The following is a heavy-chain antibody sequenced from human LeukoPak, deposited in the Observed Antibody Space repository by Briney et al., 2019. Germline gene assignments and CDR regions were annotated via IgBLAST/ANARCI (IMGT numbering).Heavy chain of an antibody. D-gene: IGHD1-14*01. V-gene: IGHV3-23*01. CDR1: GFTFSSYA. CDR3: AKREPTRDYYYYYMDV. Sequence: GGSLRLSYAASGFTFSSYAMSWVRQAPGKGLEWVSAISGSGGSTYYADSVKGRFTISRDNSKNTLYLQMNSLRAEDTAVYYCAKREPTRDYYYYYMDVWGKGTTVTVSS. J-gene: IGHJ6*03. CDR2: ISGSGGST.